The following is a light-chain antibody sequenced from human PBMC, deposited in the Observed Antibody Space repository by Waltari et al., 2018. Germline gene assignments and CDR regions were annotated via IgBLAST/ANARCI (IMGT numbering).Light chain of an antibody. CDR1: QSVKNN. Sequence: DIQMTHSPSTLSASVGNRINITCRTSQSVKNNLAWYQQKPGKAPKVLIHKASRLEGGVPSRFSGSGYGTEFTLTISSLQPDDFATYYCQEYDSLPVTFGGGTRVEIK. CDR3: QEYDSLPVT. CDR2: KAS. V-gene: IGKV1-5*03. J-gene: IGKJ4*01.